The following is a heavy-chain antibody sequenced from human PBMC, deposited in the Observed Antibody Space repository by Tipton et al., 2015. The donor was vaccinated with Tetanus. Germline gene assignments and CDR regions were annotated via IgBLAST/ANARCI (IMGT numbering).Heavy chain of an antibody. CDR3: APPGQVTVDAFDI. V-gene: IGHV5-51*01. CDR1: GYSFTSYW. CDR2: IYPGDSDT. D-gene: IGHD2-21*02. J-gene: IGHJ3*02. Sequence: QSGPEVKKPGESLKISCKGSGYSFTSYWIGWVRQMPGKGLEWMGIIYPGDSDTRYSPSFQGQVTISADKSISTAYLQWSSLKASDSAMYYCAPPGQVTVDAFDIWGQGPMVTVSS.